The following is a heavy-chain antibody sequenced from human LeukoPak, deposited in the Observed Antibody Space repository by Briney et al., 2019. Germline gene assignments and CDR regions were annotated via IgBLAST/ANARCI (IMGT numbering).Heavy chain of an antibody. Sequence: GGSLRLSCAASGFTSSNAWMSWVRHAPGKGLEWVARIKTKTDGGTTDYAAPVKGRFTISRDDSKNTLYLQMNSLKTEDTAVYYCNTRLWFGDLLFDYWGQGTLVTVSS. D-gene: IGHD3-10*01. J-gene: IGHJ4*02. CDR3: NTRLWFGDLLFDY. CDR1: GFTSSNAW. V-gene: IGHV3-15*01. CDR2: IKTKTDGGTT.